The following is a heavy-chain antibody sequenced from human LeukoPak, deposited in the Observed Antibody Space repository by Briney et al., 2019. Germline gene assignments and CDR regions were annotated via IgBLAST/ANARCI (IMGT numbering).Heavy chain of an antibody. CDR1: GYTFTGYY. CDR2: INPNSGGT. Sequence: ASVKVSCKASGYTFTGYYMHWVRQAPGQGLEWMGWINPNSGGTNYAQKFQGRVTMTRDTSISTAYMELSRLRSDDTAVYYCARHETYRVPVAGTYYSYPMDVWGQGTTVTVSS. V-gene: IGHV1-2*02. J-gene: IGHJ6*02. CDR3: ARHETYRVPVAGTYYSYPMDV. D-gene: IGHD6-19*01.